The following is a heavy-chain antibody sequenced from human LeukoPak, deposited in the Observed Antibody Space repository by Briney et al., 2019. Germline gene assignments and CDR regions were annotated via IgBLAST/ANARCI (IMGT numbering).Heavy chain of an antibody. CDR2: IYPGDSDT. CDR3: ARGARIAARPYYFDY. J-gene: IGHJ4*01. CDR1: GYSFTSYW. Sequence: GESLKISCKGSGYSFTSYWIGWVRQMPGKGLEWMGIIYPGDSDTRYSPSFQGQVTISADKSISTAYLQWGSLKASDTAMYYCARGARIAARPYYFDYWGQEPWSPSPQ. D-gene: IGHD6-6*01. V-gene: IGHV5-51*01.